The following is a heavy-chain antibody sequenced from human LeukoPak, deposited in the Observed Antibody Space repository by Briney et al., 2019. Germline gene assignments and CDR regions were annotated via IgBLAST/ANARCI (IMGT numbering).Heavy chain of an antibody. CDR2: IIPILGIA. V-gene: IGHV1-69*04. CDR3: ATWVAAAGTFDY. Sequence: ASVKVSCKASGGTFSSYAISWVRQAPGQGLEWMGRIIPILGIANYAQKFQGRVTITADKSTSTAYMELSSLRSEDTAVYYCATWVAAAGTFDYWGQGTLVTVSS. D-gene: IGHD6-13*01. J-gene: IGHJ4*02. CDR1: GGTFSSYA.